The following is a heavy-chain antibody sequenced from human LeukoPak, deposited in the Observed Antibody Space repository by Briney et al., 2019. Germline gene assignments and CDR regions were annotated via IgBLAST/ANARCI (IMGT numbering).Heavy chain of an antibody. CDR1: GFNFANHA. Sequence: WGSLRLSCAASGFNFANHAMSWVRQTPGKGLEWVSAISGGGDITYYADSVTGRFTISRDNSKDTLFLQMHSLRPGDTAVYYCAKTRPLDSSSWSHGDYWGQGTLVTVSS. D-gene: IGHD6-13*01. CDR2: ISGGGDIT. CDR3: AKTRPLDSSSWSHGDY. V-gene: IGHV3-23*01. J-gene: IGHJ4*02.